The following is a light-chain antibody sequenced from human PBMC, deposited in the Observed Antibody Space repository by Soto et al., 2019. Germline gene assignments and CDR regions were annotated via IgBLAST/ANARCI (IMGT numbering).Light chain of an antibody. V-gene: IGLV2-14*01. CDR1: SSDFGGYNY. CDR2: DVS. Sequence: QSALTQPASVSGSPGQSITISCTGTSSDFGGYNYVSWYQQHPGKAPKLMIYDVSNRPSGVSNRFSGSKSGNTASLTISGLQAEDEADYYCSSYTSSSTVVFSGGTKVTVL. J-gene: IGLJ2*01. CDR3: SSYTSSSTVV.